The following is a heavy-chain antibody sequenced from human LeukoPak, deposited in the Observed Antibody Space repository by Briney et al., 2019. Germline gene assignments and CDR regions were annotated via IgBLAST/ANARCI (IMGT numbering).Heavy chain of an antibody. Sequence: PGGSLRLSCAASGFTFSSYEMNWVRQAPGKGLEWVSYISSSGSMIYYADSVKGRFTISRDNAKNSLYLQMNSLRAEDTAVYYCARDRDGGDYWGQGTLVTVSS. J-gene: IGHJ4*02. V-gene: IGHV3-48*03. CDR2: ISSSGSMI. D-gene: IGHD3-16*01. CDR1: GFTFSSYE. CDR3: ARDRDGGDY.